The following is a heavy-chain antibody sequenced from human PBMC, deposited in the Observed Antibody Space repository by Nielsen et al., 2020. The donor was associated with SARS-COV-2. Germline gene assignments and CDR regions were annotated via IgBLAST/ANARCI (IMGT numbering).Heavy chain of an antibody. J-gene: IGHJ4*02. CDR3: ARDCSCGLGSSPSYYFDY. V-gene: IGHV4-59*13. Sequence: SEPLSLTCTAPGGPISSYYWSWIRQPPGKGLEWIGYIYYSGSTNYNPSLKSRVTISVDTSKNQFSLKLSSVTAADTAVYYCARDCSCGLGSSPSYYFDYWGQGTLVTVSS. CDR2: IYYSGST. D-gene: IGHD7-27*01. CDR1: GGPISSYY.